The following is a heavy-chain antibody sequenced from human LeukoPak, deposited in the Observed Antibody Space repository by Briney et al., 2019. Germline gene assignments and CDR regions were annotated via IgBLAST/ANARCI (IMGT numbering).Heavy chain of an antibody. CDR2: ISAYNGNT. D-gene: IGHD3-22*01. CDR1: GCTFTSYG. Sequence: ASVKVSCKASGCTFTSYGISWVRQAPGQGLEWMGWISAYNGNTNYAQKLQGRVTMTTDTSTSTAYMELRSLRSDDTAVYYCARGLPTIYYYDSSGHFDYWGQGTLVTVSS. J-gene: IGHJ4*02. CDR3: ARGLPTIYYYDSSGHFDY. V-gene: IGHV1-18*01.